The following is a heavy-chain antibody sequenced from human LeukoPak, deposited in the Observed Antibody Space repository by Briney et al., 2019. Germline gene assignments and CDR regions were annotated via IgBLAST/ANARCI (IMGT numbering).Heavy chain of an antibody. CDR3: ARGRASYDFWSGYLF. CDR2: INHSGST. Sequence: SETLSLTCAVYGGPFSGYYWSWIRQSPGKELEWIGEINHSGSTNYNPSLKSRVTISVDTSKNQFSLKLSSVTAADTAVYYCARGRASYDFWSGYLFWGQGTLVTVSS. J-gene: IGHJ4*02. D-gene: IGHD3-3*01. CDR1: GGPFSGYY. V-gene: IGHV4-34*01.